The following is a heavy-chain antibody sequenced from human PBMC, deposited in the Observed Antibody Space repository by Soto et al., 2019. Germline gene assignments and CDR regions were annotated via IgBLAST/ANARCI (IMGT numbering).Heavy chain of an antibody. Sequence: GGSLRLSCAASGFIFSSYGMHWVRQAPGKGLEWVAVISDDGSDKYYADSAKGRFTISRDNSKNTLHLQMNSLTAEDTAVYYCAKDLLPRGNYDFWSGQFDYWGQGTLVTVSS. CDR1: GFIFSSYG. D-gene: IGHD3-3*01. J-gene: IGHJ4*02. V-gene: IGHV3-30*18. CDR2: ISDDGSDK. CDR3: AKDLLPRGNYDFWSGQFDY.